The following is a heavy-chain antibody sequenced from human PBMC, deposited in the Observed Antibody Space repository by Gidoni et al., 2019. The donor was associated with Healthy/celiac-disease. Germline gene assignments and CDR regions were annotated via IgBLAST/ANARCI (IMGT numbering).Heavy chain of an antibody. Sequence: QVQLVQSGAEVKKPGASVKVSCKVSGYTLTELSMHWVRQAPGKGLEWMGGFDPEDGETIYAQKFQGRVTMTEDTSTDTAYMELSSLRSEDTAVYYCATVRGGYYYDSSGYYSLDYWGQGTLVTVSS. CDR2: FDPEDGET. CDR1: GYTLTELS. CDR3: ATVRGGYYYDSSGYYSLDY. V-gene: IGHV1-24*01. D-gene: IGHD3-22*01. J-gene: IGHJ4*02.